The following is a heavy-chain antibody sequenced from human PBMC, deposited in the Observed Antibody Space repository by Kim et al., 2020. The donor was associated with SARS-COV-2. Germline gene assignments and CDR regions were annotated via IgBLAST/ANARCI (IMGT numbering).Heavy chain of an antibody. Sequence: SETLSLTCTVSGGSISSYYWSWIRQPPGKGLEWIGYIYYSGSTNYNPSLKSRVTISVDTSKNQFSLKLSSVTAADTAVYYCARGDPLTSFGVVGWFDPWGQGTLVTVSS. CDR3: ARGDPLTSFGVVGWFDP. CDR2: IYYSGST. CDR1: GGSISSYY. V-gene: IGHV4-59*01. D-gene: IGHD3-3*01. J-gene: IGHJ5*02.